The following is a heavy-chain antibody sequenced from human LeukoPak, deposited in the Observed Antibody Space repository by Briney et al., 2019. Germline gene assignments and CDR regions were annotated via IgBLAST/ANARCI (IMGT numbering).Heavy chain of an antibody. CDR3: AREGGLLWFGELMPFDY. V-gene: IGHV1-46*01. D-gene: IGHD3-10*01. CDR2: INPDGGRT. Sequence: ASVKVSCKASGYTFINYFMHWVRQAPGQGLEWMGLINPDGGRTTYAQKFQGRVTMTRDTSTSTVYMELSSLRFEDTAVYYCAREGGLLWFGELMPFDYWGQGTLVTVSS. CDR1: GYTFINYF. J-gene: IGHJ4*02.